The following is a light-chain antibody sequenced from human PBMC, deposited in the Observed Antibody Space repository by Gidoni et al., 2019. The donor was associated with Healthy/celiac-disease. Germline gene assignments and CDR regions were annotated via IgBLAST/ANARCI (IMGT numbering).Light chain of an antibody. CDR2: AAS. V-gene: IGKV1-39*01. Sequence: IQMTQSPSSLSASVGDRVTITCRASQSISSYLNWYQQKPGKAPKRLIYAASSLQSGVPSRFSGSGSGTDFTLTISSLQPEDFATYYCQQSYSTPQYTFGQGTKLEIK. CDR3: QQSYSTPQYT. CDR1: QSISSY. J-gene: IGKJ2*01.